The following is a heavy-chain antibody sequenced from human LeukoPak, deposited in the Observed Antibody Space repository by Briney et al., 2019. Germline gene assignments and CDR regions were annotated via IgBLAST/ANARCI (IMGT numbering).Heavy chain of an antibody. Sequence: SETLSLTCSVSGGSITSGSYYWSWIRQPAGKGLEWIGRIETSGSTNYNPSLKSRVTMSVDTSKNQFSLKLSSVTAADTAVYYCARDLDYYDSSGYYLSYFDYWGQGTLVTVSS. D-gene: IGHD3-22*01. J-gene: IGHJ4*02. CDR3: ARDLDYYDSSGYYLSYFDY. V-gene: IGHV4-61*02. CDR2: IETSGST. CDR1: GGSITSGSYY.